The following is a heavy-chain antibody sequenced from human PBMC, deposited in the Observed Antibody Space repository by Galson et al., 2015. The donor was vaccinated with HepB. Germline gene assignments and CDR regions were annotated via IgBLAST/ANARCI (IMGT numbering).Heavy chain of an antibody. CDR3: ARQPLGTYYFDY. CDR2: IYYRGST. Sequence: TLSLTCTVSGDSISSSSDYWGWIRQPPGKGLEWIGSIYYRGSTYYTPSLKSRVTISIDTSKNQFSLKLSSVTAADTAVYYCARQPLGTYYFDYWGQGTLVTVSS. V-gene: IGHV4-39*01. CDR1: GDSISSSSDY. J-gene: IGHJ4*02. D-gene: IGHD1-1*01.